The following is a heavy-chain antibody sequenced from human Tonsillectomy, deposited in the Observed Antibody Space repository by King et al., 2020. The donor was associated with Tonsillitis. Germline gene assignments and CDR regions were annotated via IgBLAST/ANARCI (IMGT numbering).Heavy chain of an antibody. J-gene: IGHJ4*02. CDR1: GGTFSNYA. D-gene: IGHD4-11*01. V-gene: IGHV1-69*04. Sequence: AQLVQSGAEVKKPGSSVKVSCTASGGTFSNYAISWVRQAPGQGLEWMGRIIPILDLAKSATQSPGRVTITADKSTSTAYMELSSLRSEDTAVYYCAREDFSNKYFDYGGQGTLVTVSA. CDR2: IIPILDLA. CDR3: AREDFSNKYFDY.